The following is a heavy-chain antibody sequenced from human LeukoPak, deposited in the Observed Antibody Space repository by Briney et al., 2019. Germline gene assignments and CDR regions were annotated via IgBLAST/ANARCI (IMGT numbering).Heavy chain of an antibody. CDR1: GYTFTGYY. D-gene: IGHD3-16*01. Sequence: GASVKVTCKASGYTFTGYYMHWVRQAPGQGLEWMGWINPNSGGTNYAQKFQGRVTMTRDTSISTAYMELSRLRSDDTAVYYCARDLIGTDAFDIWGQGTMFTVSS. CDR3: ARDLIGTDAFDI. J-gene: IGHJ3*02. CDR2: INPNSGGT. V-gene: IGHV1-2*02.